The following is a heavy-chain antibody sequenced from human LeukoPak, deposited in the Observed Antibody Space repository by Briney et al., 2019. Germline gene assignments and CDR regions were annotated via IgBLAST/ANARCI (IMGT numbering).Heavy chain of an antibody. V-gene: IGHV4-34*01. Sequence: SETLSLTCAVYGGSFSGYYWSWIRQPPGKGLEWIGEINHSGSTNYNPSLKSRVTISVDRSKNQFSLKLSSVTAADTALYYCARQYLLLGSGMDVWGQGTTVTVSS. J-gene: IGHJ6*02. CDR3: ARQYLLLGSGMDV. CDR2: INHSGST. D-gene: IGHD4-11*01. CDR1: GGSFSGYY.